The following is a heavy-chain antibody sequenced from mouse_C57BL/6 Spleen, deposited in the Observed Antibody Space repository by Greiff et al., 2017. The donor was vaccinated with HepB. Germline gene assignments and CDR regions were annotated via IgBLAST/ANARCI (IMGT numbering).Heavy chain of an antibody. CDR3: ARDLYAMDY. V-gene: IGHV5-17*01. Sequence: EVMLVESGGGLVKPGGSLKLSCAASGFTFSDYGMHWVCQAPEKGLEWVAYISSGSSTIYYADTVKGRFTISRDTAKNTLFLQMTSLRSDDTAMYYCARDLYAMDYWGQGTSVTVSS. CDR2: ISSGSSTI. J-gene: IGHJ4*01. CDR1: GFTFSDYG.